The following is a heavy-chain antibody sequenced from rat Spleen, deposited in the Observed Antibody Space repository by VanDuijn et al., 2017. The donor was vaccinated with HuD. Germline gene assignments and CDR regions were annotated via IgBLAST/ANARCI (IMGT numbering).Heavy chain of an antibody. Sequence: EVQLVESGGGLVQPGRSMKLSCAASGFTFSDFDMAWVRQAPTKGLEWVATISYDGTNTYYRDSVKGRFTIPREKSKSTLYLKKKSLRCEYTATYFCARQPPGYKGVIDAWGQGTSVTGSS. J-gene: IGHJ4*01. CDR3: ARQPPGYKGVIDA. V-gene: IGHV5-29*01. CDR2: ISYDGTNT. D-gene: IGHD1-4*01. CDR1: GFTFSDFD.